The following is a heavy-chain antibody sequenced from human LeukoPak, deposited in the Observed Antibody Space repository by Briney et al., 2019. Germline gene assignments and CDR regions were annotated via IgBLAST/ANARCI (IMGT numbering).Heavy chain of an antibody. V-gene: IGHV3-7*01. CDR3: ARPAVRDGYNYGAFDI. CDR2: IKEDGSED. CDR1: GSTFSRAW. Sequence: GGSLRLSCAASGSTFSRAWMSWVRQAPGKGLEWVAHIKEDGSEDYYADSVKGRFAISKDNAKNSLYLQMNSLRAEDTAVYYCARPAVRDGYNYGAFDIWGQGTMVTVSS. J-gene: IGHJ3*02. D-gene: IGHD5-24*01.